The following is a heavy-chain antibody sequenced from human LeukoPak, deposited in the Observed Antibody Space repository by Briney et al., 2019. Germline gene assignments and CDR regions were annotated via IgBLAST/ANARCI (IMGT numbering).Heavy chain of an antibody. J-gene: IGHJ4*02. CDR1: GFTFSTYE. CDR3: ARDPFPYDSSGVDY. V-gene: IGHV3-48*03. CDR2: ISSSGSTI. Sequence: GGSLRLSCAASGFTFSTYEMNWVRQAPGKGLEWVSYISSSGSTIYYADSVKGRFTISRDNAKNSLYLQMNSLRAEDTAVYYCARDPFPYDSSGVDYWGQGTLVTVSS. D-gene: IGHD3-22*01.